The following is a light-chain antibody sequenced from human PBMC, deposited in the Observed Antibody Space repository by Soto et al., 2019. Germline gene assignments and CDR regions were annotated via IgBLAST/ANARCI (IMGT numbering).Light chain of an antibody. CDR1: SSDVGAYNY. CDR3: SSYTVINTAV. Sequence: QSALTQPASVSGSPGQSISISCTGSSSDVGAYNYVAWYQQKPGKAPKLLIYDVDNRPSGISRRFSGSKSGNTASLTISGLQTEDEADYYCSSYTVINTAVFGGGTKLTVL. V-gene: IGLV2-14*01. CDR2: DVD. J-gene: IGLJ3*02.